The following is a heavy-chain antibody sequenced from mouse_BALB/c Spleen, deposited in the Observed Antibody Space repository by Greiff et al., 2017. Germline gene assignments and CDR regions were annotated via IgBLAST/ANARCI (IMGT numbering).Heavy chain of an antibody. CDR2: INPGNGGT. CDR1: GYSFTSYW. V-gene: IGHV1S16*01. CDR3: TIGTGTWFAY. J-gene: IGHJ3*01. Sequence: VQLQQPGAELVRPVASVKLSCKASGYSFTSYWMNWVKQRPGQGFEWIGEINPGNGGTTSNEKFKRKATLTVDKSSSTAYMQLSSLTSEDSAVYYCTIGTGTWFAYWGQGTLVTVSA. D-gene: IGHD4-1*01.